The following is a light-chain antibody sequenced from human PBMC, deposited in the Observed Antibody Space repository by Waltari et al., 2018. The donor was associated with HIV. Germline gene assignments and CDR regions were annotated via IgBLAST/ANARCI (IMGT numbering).Light chain of an antibody. CDR2: WAS. Sequence: DIVMTQSPDSLAASLGERATINCKSSRSVLFTSNNKNYLSWFQHKPGQPPRLLIYWASTRQSGVPDRFSGSGSGTDFTLTISSLQAEDVAVYYCQQYYTSPLTFGGGTKVEVK. V-gene: IGKV4-1*01. CDR1: RSVLFTSNNKNY. CDR3: QQYYTSPLT. J-gene: IGKJ4*01.